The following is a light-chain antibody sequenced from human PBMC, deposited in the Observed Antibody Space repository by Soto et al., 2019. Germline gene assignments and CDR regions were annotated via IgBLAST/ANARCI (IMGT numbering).Light chain of an antibody. CDR3: QQYNKWPPT. J-gene: IGKJ1*01. Sequence: EIVMTQSPATLSVSPGGRATLSCRASQSVSSNLAWFQQKPGQAPRLLIYGASTRDTGIPARFSGSGSGTEFTLTISSLQSEDFAVYHCQQYNKWPPTFGKGTKVDIK. V-gene: IGKV3-15*01. CDR1: QSVSSN. CDR2: GAS.